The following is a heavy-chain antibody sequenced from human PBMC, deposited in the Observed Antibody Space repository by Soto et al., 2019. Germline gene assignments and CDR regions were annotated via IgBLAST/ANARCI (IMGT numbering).Heavy chain of an antibody. CDR1: GDSMASSSYY. CDR2: IYYSERPPYNSGST. J-gene: IGHJ5*02. V-gene: IGHV4-39*01. CDR3: ARHTRNQFDP. Sequence: SETLSLTCTVSGDSMASSSYYWGWIRQPPGKGLEWMGSIYYSERPPYNSGSTYYSPSLMSRVPISGDTSKSQFSLKLSTVTAADTAVYYCARHTRNQFDPWGQGTLLTVSS.